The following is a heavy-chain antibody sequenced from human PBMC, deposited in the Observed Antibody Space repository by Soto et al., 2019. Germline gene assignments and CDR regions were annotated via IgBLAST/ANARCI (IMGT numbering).Heavy chain of an antibody. V-gene: IGHV3-7*05. CDR3: ARALYGGTTTFDY. Sequence: EVQLVESGGGLVQSGGSLRLSCAASGFTFSSHWMTWVRQAPGKGLEWVANIIQDGSDKYYVDSVEGRLTISRDNAKNSLYLQMNSLRAEDTAVYYCARALYGGTTTFDYWGQGTLVTVSS. J-gene: IGHJ4*02. D-gene: IGHD2-2*02. CDR1: GFTFSSHW. CDR2: IIQDGSDK.